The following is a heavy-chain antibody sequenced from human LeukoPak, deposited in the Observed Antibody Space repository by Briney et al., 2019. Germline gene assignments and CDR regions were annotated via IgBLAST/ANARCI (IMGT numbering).Heavy chain of an antibody. CDR2: VWQIGTTR. Sequence: GGSLRLSCAASGFTFTSYSMSWVRQVPGKGLEWLSHVWQIGTTRYYADSVKGRFTISRDNARNSLFLQMNSLRDEDAAVYYCARDQDWAFDYWGQGTLVTVSS. J-gene: IGHJ4*02. CDR1: GFTFTSYS. V-gene: IGHV3-48*02. D-gene: IGHD3-9*01. CDR3: ARDQDWAFDY.